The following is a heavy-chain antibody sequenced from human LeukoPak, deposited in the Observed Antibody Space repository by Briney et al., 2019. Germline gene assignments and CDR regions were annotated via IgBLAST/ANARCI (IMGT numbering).Heavy chain of an antibody. CDR2: IYYSGST. V-gene: IGHV4-59*01. Sequence: SETLSLTCTVSGGSISSYYWSWIRQPPGKGLGWIGYIYYSGSTNYNPSLKSRVTISVDTSKNQFSLKLSSVTAADTAVYYCARDGAYDFWSGYYNYWGQGTLVTVSS. J-gene: IGHJ4*02. D-gene: IGHD3-3*01. CDR3: ARDGAYDFWSGYYNY. CDR1: GGSISSYY.